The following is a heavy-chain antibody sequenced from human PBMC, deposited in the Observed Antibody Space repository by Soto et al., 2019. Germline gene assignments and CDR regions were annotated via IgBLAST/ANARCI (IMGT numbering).Heavy chain of an antibody. Sequence: AVVKVSCKASGYTFTSYGISWVRQAPGQGLEWMGWISAYNGNTNYAQKLQGRVTMTTDTSTSTAYMELRSLRSDDTAVYYCARDQKDIVVVPAAHQVDAFDIWGQGTMVTVSS. CDR3: ARDQKDIVVVPAAHQVDAFDI. CDR1: GYTFTSYG. V-gene: IGHV1-18*01. D-gene: IGHD2-2*01. J-gene: IGHJ3*02. CDR2: ISAYNGNT.